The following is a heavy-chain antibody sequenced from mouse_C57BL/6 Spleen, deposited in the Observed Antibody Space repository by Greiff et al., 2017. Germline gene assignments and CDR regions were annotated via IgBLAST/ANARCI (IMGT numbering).Heavy chain of an antibody. D-gene: IGHD1-1*01. V-gene: IGHV5-16*01. J-gene: IGHJ1*03. Sequence: EVHLVESEGGLVQPGSSMKLSCTASGFTFSDYYMAWVRQVPEKGLEWVANINYDGSSTYYLDSLKSRFIISRDNAKNILYLQMSSLKSEDTATYYCARALIYYYGSSFWYFDVWGTGTTVTVSS. CDR1: GFTFSDYY. CDR3: ARALIYYYGSSFWYFDV. CDR2: INYDGSST.